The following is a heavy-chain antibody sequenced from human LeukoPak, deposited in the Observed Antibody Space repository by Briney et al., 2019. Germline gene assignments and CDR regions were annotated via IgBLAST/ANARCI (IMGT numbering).Heavy chain of an antibody. CDR3: ARGPPYSSSSVFFDY. J-gene: IGHJ4*02. D-gene: IGHD6-6*01. V-gene: IGHV3-30*02. Sequence: GGSLRLSCAASGFIFSSYGMHWVRQAPGKGLEWVAFIRYDGSNKYYADSVKGRFTISRDNSKNTLYLQMNSLRAEDTAVYYCARGPPYSSSSVFFDYWGQGTLVTVSS. CDR1: GFIFSSYG. CDR2: IRYDGSNK.